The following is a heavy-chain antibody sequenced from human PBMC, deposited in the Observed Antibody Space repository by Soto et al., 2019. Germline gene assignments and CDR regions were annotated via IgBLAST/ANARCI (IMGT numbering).Heavy chain of an antibody. CDR2: VKSKTDGGTT. CDR3: TTDSYITSIIVRFDY. J-gene: IGHJ4*01. Sequence: PGGSLRLSCAASGFTFSNAWINWVRQAPGKGLEWVGRVKSKTDGGTTDFAAPVKGRFAISRDDSKNMVYLEMNGLKTEDTGIYYCTTDSYITSIIVRFDYWGHGTLVTVSS. V-gene: IGHV3-15*07. CDR1: GFTFSNAW. D-gene: IGHD3-22*01.